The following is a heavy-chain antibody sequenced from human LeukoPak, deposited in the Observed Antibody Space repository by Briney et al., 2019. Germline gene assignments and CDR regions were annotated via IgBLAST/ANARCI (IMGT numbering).Heavy chain of an antibody. CDR3: AGTDFWSGYYTIDY. CDR2: IYYSGST. Sequence: PSETLSLTCTVSGGSISSYYWSWIRQPPGKGLEWIGYIYYSGSTNYNPSLKSRVTISVDTSKNQFSLKLSSVTAADTAVYYCAGTDFWSGYYTIDYWGQGTLVTVSS. V-gene: IGHV4-59*08. D-gene: IGHD3-3*01. CDR1: GGSISSYY. J-gene: IGHJ4*02.